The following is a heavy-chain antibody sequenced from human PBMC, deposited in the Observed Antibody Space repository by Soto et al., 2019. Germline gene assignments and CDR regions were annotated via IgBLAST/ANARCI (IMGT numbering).Heavy chain of an antibody. D-gene: IGHD3-10*01. CDR1: GGSISSYD. Sequence: PSETMCVTCTVAGGSISSYDWSWIRQPPGKGLEWIGYIYYSGSTNYNPSLKSRVTISVDTSKNQFSLKLSSVTAADTAVYYCARLTMVRGVPYWGQGTLVTVSS. V-gene: IGHV4-59*01. CDR3: ARLTMVRGVPY. J-gene: IGHJ4*02. CDR2: IYYSGST.